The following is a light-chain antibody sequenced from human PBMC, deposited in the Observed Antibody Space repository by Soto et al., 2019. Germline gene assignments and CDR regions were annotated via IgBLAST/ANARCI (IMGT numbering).Light chain of an antibody. V-gene: IGKV3-20*01. CDR2: GVS. J-gene: IGKJ1*01. Sequence: EIVLTQSPGTLSLSPGERATLSCRASQSVPSNFLAWYQQKPGQAPILLIYGVSRRATGIPDRFSGSGSGTYFSLTISRLEPDDFAVYYCQQYDSSWTFGQGTKVEIK. CDR3: QQYDSSWT. CDR1: QSVPSNF.